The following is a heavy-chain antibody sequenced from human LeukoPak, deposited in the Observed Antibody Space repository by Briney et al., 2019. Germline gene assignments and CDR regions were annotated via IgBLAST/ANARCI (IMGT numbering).Heavy chain of an antibody. CDR1: GYTFTSYG. CDR2: ISAYSGDR. D-gene: IGHD5-24*01. Sequence: GASVKVSCKASGYTFTSYGISWVRQAPGQGLEWMGWISAYSGDRNYAQNLQGRVTMTTDTSTSTAYMELRSLRSDDTAVYYCARDGDGYTNGNFDYWGQGTLVTVSS. J-gene: IGHJ4*02. CDR3: ARDGDGYTNGNFDY. V-gene: IGHV1-18*01.